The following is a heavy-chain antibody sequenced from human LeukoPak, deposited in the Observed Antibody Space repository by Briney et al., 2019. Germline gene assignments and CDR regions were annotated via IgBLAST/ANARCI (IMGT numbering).Heavy chain of an antibody. V-gene: IGHV3-30*02. CDR1: GFTFDDYG. CDR2: IRYDGGNK. Sequence: GGSLRLSCAASGFTFDDYGMSWVRQAPGKGLEWVAFIRYDGGNKYYADSVKGRFTVSRDNSKNTLYLQMKSLRAEDTAVYYCAKGGGYEAQYYYYYLDVWGKGTTVTISS. D-gene: IGHD5-12*01. J-gene: IGHJ6*03. CDR3: AKGGGYEAQYYYYYLDV.